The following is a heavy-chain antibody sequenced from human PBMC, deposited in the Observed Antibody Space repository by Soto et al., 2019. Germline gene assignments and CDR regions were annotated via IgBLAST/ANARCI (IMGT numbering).Heavy chain of an antibody. CDR3: ARDRSIATAGGSHSYDGMDV. J-gene: IGHJ6*02. CDR1: GGSIRGYH. V-gene: IGHV4-59*01. Sequence: SETLSLTCTVSGGSIRGYHWSWIRQPPGKALEWIGYIYYSGSTRYNPSLESRVTISVDTSKNQFSLKLQSVTAADTAVYYCARDRSIATAGGSHSYDGMDVWGQGTTVT. CDR2: IYYSGST. D-gene: IGHD6-13*01.